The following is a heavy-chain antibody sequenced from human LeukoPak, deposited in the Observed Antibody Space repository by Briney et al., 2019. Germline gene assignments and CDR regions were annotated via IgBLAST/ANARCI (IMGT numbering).Heavy chain of an antibody. CDR1: GFTFSSYA. V-gene: IGHV3-30*04. Sequence: GGSLRLSCAASGFTFSSYAMHWVRQAPGKGLEWVAVISYDGSNKYYADSAKGRFTISRDNSKNTLYLQMNSLRAEDTAVYYCARGRGQYDILTGRLNWGQGTLVTVSS. J-gene: IGHJ4*02. CDR2: ISYDGSNK. CDR3: ARGRGQYDILTGRLN. D-gene: IGHD3-9*01.